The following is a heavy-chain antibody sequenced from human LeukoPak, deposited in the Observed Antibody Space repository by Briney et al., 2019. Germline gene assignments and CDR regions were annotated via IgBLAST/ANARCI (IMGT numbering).Heavy chain of an antibody. CDR1: GLTLSSYG. CDR3: AKLRGYYGSGQQITLDY. Sequence: GGSLRLSCAASGLTLSSYGMHWVRQAPGKGLEWVAVISHDGSNKYYAGSVKGRFTISRDNARNTLYLQMDSLSVEDTAVYYCAKLRGYYGSGQQITLDYWGQGTLVTVSS. V-gene: IGHV3-30*18. CDR2: ISHDGSNK. J-gene: IGHJ4*02. D-gene: IGHD3-10*01.